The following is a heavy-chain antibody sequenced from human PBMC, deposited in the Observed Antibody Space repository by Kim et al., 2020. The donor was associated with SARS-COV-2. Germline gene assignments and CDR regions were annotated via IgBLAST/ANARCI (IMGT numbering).Heavy chain of an antibody. Sequence: GGSLRLSCAASGFTFDDYTMHWVRQAPGKGLEWVSLISWDGGSTYYADSVKGRFTISRDNSKNSLYLQMNSLRTEDTALYYCAGGIAAAGLYYYYGMDV. V-gene: IGHV3-43*01. CDR2: ISWDGGST. D-gene: IGHD6-13*01. J-gene: IGHJ6*01. CDR3: AGGIAAAGLYYYYGMDV. CDR1: GFTFDDYT.